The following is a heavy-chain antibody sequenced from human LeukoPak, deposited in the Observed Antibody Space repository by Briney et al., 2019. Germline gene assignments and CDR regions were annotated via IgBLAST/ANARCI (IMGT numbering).Heavy chain of an antibody. CDR2: INHSGST. Sequence: SESLSLTCAVYGASFSGYCWSWVRQPPGKGLGWIGEINHSGSTNYNPSLKGRATIPVETSKNQFSLKLSSVTATAPAVFYCARGAYYYGSGSYITAPSGFDPWGQGTLVTVSS. J-gene: IGHJ5*02. D-gene: IGHD3-10*01. CDR3: ARGAYYYGSGSYITAPSGFDP. CDR1: GASFSGYC. V-gene: IGHV4-34*01.